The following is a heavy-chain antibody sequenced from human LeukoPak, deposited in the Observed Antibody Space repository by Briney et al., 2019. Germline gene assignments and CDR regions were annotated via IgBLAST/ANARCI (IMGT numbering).Heavy chain of an antibody. CDR1: GXTFSNAW. D-gene: IGHD1-26*01. CDR2: IRGSAGTT. Sequence: GGSLRLSCAASGXTFSNAWMSWVRQAPGKGLEWVSGIRGSAGTTYYADSVKGRFTISRDNSKNTLYLQMNSLRAEDTAVYYCAKGGAIVGPTKHFEYWGQGALVTVSS. CDR3: AKGGAIVGPTKHFEY. J-gene: IGHJ4*02. V-gene: IGHV3-23*01.